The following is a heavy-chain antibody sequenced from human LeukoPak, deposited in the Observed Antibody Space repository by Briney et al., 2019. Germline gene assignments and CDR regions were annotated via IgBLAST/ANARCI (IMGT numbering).Heavy chain of an antibody. D-gene: IGHD6-19*01. CDR2: IYYSGST. CDR3: ARHGRVSGWYY. J-gene: IGHJ4*02. V-gene: IGHV4-59*08. CDR1: GGSISSYY. Sequence: PSETLSLTCTVSGGSISSYYWSWLRQPPGKGLEWIGYIYYSGSTNYNPSLKSRVTISVDTSKNQFSLKPSSVTAEDTAVYYCARHGRVSGWYYWGQGTLVTVSS.